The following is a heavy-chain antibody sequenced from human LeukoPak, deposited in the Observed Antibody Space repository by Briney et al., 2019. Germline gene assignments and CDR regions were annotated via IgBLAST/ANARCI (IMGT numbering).Heavy chain of an antibody. D-gene: IGHD6-19*01. V-gene: IGHV3-11*04. CDR3: ARDGGSAWFFRY. Sequence: GGSLRLSCAASGFTFSDYNMRWIRQAPGKGLEWVSYISSSGNTKYYADSVKGRFTISRDNAKNSLSLQMSSLRAEDTAVYYCARDGGSAWFFRYWGQGTLVTVSS. CDR1: GFTFSDYN. J-gene: IGHJ4*02. CDR2: ISSSGNTK.